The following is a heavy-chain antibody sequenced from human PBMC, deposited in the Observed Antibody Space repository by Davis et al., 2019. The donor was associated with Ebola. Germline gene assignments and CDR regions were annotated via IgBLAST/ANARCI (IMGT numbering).Heavy chain of an antibody. V-gene: IGHV1-8*01. D-gene: IGHD3-9*01. J-gene: IGHJ6*02. Sequence: AASVKVSCKASGYTLTSYTISWLRQAPGQGLEWMGWMNPNSGNTGYAQKFQGRVTMTRNTSISTAYMELSSLRSEDTAVYYCARVYTIFGGMDVWGQGTTVTVSS. CDR1: GYTLTSYT. CDR3: ARVYTIFGGMDV. CDR2: MNPNSGNT.